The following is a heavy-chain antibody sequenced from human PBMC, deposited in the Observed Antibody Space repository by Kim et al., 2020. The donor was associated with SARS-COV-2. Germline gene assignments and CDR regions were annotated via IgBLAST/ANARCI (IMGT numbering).Heavy chain of an antibody. D-gene: IGHD3-10*01. V-gene: IGHV4-39*01. CDR3: ASTVRGVIIRQDY. J-gene: IGHJ4*02. Sequence: PSVRSRLTITGDTSKNQFSLELASVTAADTAVYYCASTVRGVIIRQDYWGQGSLVTVSS.